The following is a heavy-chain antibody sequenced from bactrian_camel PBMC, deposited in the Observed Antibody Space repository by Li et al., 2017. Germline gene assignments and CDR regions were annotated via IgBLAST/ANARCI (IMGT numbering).Heavy chain of an antibody. J-gene: IGHJ4*01. Sequence: HVQLVESGGGSVQAGGSLTLSCVFSGDTLSTTYMAWFRQAPGKQREAVARISARGDKTDYADSVKGRFTISQDKNKNTLYLQMNSLKPEDTATYYCAARSHATVFTWTWDTNYNYWGQGTQVTVS. D-gene: IGHD1*01. CDR2: ISARGDKT. V-gene: IGHV3S54*01. CDR1: GDTLSTTY. CDR3: AARSHATVFTWTWDTNYNY.